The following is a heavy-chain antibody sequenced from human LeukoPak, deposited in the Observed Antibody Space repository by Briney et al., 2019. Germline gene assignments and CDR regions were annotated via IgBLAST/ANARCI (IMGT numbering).Heavy chain of an antibody. CDR3: ANEDASSWYFGDPFGWFVP. D-gene: IGHD6-13*01. CDR1: GFTFSSYA. CDR2: ISGSGGNT. J-gene: IGHJ5*02. V-gene: IGHV3-23*01. Sequence: GGSLRLSCAASGFTFSSYAMRWVRQAPGKGREWVSAISGSGGNTYYAHSVKGRFTISRDNSKNTLYLQMNSLRAEDTAVYYCANEDASSWYFGDPFGWFVPWGQGTLVTVSS.